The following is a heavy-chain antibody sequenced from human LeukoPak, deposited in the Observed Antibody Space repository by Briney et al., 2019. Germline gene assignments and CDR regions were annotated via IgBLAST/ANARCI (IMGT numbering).Heavy chain of an antibody. D-gene: IGHD3-10*01. Sequence: SETLSLTCAVSGHSISTGYYWGWIRQPPGKGLEWIGSMSHNRGTYYNPSLKSRVTISMNTSKNQISLRLTSVTAADTAVYYCASYYASGVSAYNYYGMDVWGKGTTVTVSS. CDR1: GHSISTGYY. CDR3: ASYYASGVSAYNYYGMDV. CDR2: MSHNRGT. J-gene: IGHJ6*04. V-gene: IGHV4-38-2*01.